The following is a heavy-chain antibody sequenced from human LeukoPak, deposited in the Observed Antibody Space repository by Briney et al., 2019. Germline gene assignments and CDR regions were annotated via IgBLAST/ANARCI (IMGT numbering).Heavy chain of an antibody. V-gene: IGHV3-53*01. D-gene: IGHD6-19*01. Sequence: GGSLRLSCAASEFSVGSNYMTWVRQAPGKGLEWVSLIYSGGSTYYADSVKGRFTISRDNSKNTLYLQMNSLRAEDTAVYYCARDPSSGWPSRYWGQGTLVTVSS. J-gene: IGHJ4*02. CDR2: IYSGGST. CDR1: EFSVGSNY. CDR3: ARDPSSGWPSRY.